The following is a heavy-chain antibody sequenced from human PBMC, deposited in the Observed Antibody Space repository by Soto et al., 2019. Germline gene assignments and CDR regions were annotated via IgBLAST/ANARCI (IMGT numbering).Heavy chain of an antibody. CDR2: INAGNGNT. CDR3: ARAGQFMTTVTAYYYYGMDV. Sequence: ASVKVACKASGYTFTSYAMHWVRQAPGQRLEWMGWINAGNGNTKYSQKFQGRVTITRDTSAGTAYMELSSLRSEDTAVYYCARAGQFMTTVTAYYYYGMDVWGQGTTVTVSS. V-gene: IGHV1-3*01. D-gene: IGHD4-17*01. J-gene: IGHJ6*02. CDR1: GYTFTSYA.